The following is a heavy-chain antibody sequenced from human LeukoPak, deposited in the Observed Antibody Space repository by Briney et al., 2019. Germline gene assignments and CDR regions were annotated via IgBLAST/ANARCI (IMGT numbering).Heavy chain of an antibody. D-gene: IGHD3-22*01. V-gene: IGHV4-39*01. CDR2: IYYRGST. Sequence: SETLSLTCTISGDSISSSSYYWGWIRQPPGKGLEWTGDIYYRGSTYYNPSLKSRVSISIDTSNNQFSLTLNSVTAADTALYFCARRRYYDSTCYLDWGQGTLVTVSS. CDR1: GDSISSSSYY. J-gene: IGHJ1*01. CDR3: ARRRYYDSTCYLD.